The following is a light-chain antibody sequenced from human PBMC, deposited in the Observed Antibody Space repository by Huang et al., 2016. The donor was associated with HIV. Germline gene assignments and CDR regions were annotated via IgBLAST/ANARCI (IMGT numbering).Light chain of an antibody. CDR3: QQYGSSSYT. CDR1: QRVSSRC. CDR2: DAS. Sequence: EIVLTQSPASLSLSPGERAMLSCGASQRVSSRCLAWFQQKAGLPPRLLIYDASVRAPGIPDRLSGGGSGTGFTLTISRLGAEDLAVYYWQQYGSSSYTFGQGTKLEIK. V-gene: IGKV3D-20*01. J-gene: IGKJ2*01.